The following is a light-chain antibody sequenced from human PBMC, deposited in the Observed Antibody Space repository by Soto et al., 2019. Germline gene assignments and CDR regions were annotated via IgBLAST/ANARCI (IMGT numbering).Light chain of an antibody. V-gene: IGLV1-44*01. CDR1: SSNIGSKT. Sequence: QAVVTQPPSTSGTPGQRVTISCSGSSSNIGSKTLNWFRQVPGTAPKLLIYNDNQRPSGVPDRFSGSKSGTSASLAISGLQSEDEADYYCATWDVSLNGRVFGGGTQLTVL. J-gene: IGLJ3*02. CDR3: ATWDVSLNGRV. CDR2: NDN.